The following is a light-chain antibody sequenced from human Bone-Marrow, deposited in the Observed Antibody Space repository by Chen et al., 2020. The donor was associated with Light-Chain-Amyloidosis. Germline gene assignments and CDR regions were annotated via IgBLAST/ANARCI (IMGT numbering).Light chain of an antibody. CDR3: QSAESSGTYEVI. Sequence: SYELTQPPSVAVSPGQTARTTCPGDELPTKYAYWYQQKPGQAPVLVIHRDTERPSGIPERFSGSSAGTTATLTISGVQAEDEADYHCQSAESSGTYEVIFGGGTKLTVL. CDR1: ELPTKY. J-gene: IGLJ2*01. CDR2: RDT. V-gene: IGLV3-25*03.